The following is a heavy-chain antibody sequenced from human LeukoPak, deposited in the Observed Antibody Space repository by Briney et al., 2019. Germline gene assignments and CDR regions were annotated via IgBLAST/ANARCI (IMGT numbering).Heavy chain of an antibody. CDR3: AADYGDYVSPSA. CDR2: ISYDGTNK. Sequence: PGRSLRLSCAASGFNFRDSAMHWVRQAPGKGLEGVAVISYDGTNKYYADSVKGRFTISRDNSKNTLFLQMNSLRLEDTAVYYCAADYGDYVSPSAWGQATLVTVSS. J-gene: IGHJ5*02. D-gene: IGHD4-17*01. V-gene: IGHV3-30*04. CDR1: GFNFRDSA.